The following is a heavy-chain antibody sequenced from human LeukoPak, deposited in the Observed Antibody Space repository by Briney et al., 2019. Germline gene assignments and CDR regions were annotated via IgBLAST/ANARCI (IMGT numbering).Heavy chain of an antibody. CDR3: ARVPRLTGYSSIDY. Sequence: ASVKVSCKASGYTFTSYDINWVRQATGQGLEWMGWMNPNSGNTGYAQKFQGGVTMTRNTSISTAYMELSSLRSEDTAVYYCARVPRLTGYSSIDYWGQGTLVTVSS. D-gene: IGHD3-9*01. J-gene: IGHJ4*02. CDR1: GYTFTSYD. CDR2: MNPNSGNT. V-gene: IGHV1-8*01.